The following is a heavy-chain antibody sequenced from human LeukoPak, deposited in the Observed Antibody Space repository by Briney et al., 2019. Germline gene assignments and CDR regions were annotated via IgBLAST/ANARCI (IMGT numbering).Heavy chain of an antibody. J-gene: IGHJ5*02. CDR3: AREKWGRSNWFDP. Sequence: PSETLSLTCTVSGGSITSPSYNWAWIRQSPGKRLEYIGNIYYSGTTYYNPSLKSRVTISVDTSKNQFSLKLSSVIAADTAIFYCAREKWGRSNWFDPWGQGTLVTVSS. CDR1: GGSITSPSYN. CDR2: IYYSGTT. V-gene: IGHV4-39*07. D-gene: IGHD5-12*01.